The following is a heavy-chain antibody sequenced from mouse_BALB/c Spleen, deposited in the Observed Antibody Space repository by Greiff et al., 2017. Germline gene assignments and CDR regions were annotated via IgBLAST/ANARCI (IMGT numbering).Heavy chain of an antibody. CDR1: GFAFSSYD. CDR3: ARRSYDGYLDY. Sequence: EVQLVESGGGLVKPGGSLKLSCAASGFAFSSYDMSWVRQTPEKRLEWVAYISSGGGSTYYPDTVKGRFTISRDNAKNTLYLQMSSLKSEDTAMYYCARRSYDGYLDYWGQGTTLTVSS. CDR2: ISSGGGST. V-gene: IGHV5-12-1*01. J-gene: IGHJ2*01. D-gene: IGHD2-3*01.